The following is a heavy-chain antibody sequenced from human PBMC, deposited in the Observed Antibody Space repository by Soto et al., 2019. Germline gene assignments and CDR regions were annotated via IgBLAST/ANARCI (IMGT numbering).Heavy chain of an antibody. CDR1: GFTFSSYA. V-gene: IGHV3-23*01. CDR3: AKDSGWYRVDTAMVETDPYDY. J-gene: IGHJ4*02. CDR2: ISGSGGST. Sequence: PGGSLRLSCAASGFTFSSYAMSWVRQAPGKGLEWVSAISGSGGSTYYADSVKGRFTISRDNSKNTLYLQMNSLRAEDTAVYYCAKDSGWYRVDTAMVETDPYDYWGQGTLVTVSS. D-gene: IGHD5-18*01.